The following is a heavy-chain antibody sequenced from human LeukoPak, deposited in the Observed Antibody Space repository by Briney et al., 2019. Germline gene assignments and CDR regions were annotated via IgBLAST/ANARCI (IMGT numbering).Heavy chain of an antibody. D-gene: IGHD1-26*01. CDR3: TRDLFPKWELGEY. CDR2: IRTKVYGGTT. J-gene: IGHJ4*02. CDR1: GFTFGDYA. V-gene: IGHV3-49*04. Sequence: GGSLRLSCTASGFTFGDYAVSWVRQAPGKGLEWVGFIRTKVYGGTTEYAASVKGRFTISRDDSESIAYVHMNSLKTEDTAVYYCTRDLFPKWELGEYWGQGTLVTVSS.